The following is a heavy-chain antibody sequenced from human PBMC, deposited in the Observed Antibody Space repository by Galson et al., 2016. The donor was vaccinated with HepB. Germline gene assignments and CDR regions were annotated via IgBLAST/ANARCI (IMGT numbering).Heavy chain of an antibody. V-gene: IGHV3-30*18. Sequence: SLRLSCAASGNTFRSYGMHWVRQAPGKGLEWVAVIAYDGSKKYYADSVKGRFTISRDNSKNTLYLQVNSLRAEDTAVYYCAKDLGQVRYFAWLGGMDVWGQGTTVTVSS. CDR2: IAYDGSKK. J-gene: IGHJ6*02. CDR3: AKDLGQVRYFAWLGGMDV. D-gene: IGHD3-9*01. CDR1: GNTFRSYG.